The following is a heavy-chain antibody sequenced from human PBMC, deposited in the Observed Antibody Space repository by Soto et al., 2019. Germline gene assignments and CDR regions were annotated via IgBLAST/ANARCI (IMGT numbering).Heavy chain of an antibody. CDR3: ARGLPPMAVPYGMDV. CDR1: GGSFSCYY. CDR2: INHSGST. Sequence: SETLSLTCAVYGGSFSCYYWSWIRQPPGKGLEWIGEINHSGSTNYNPSLKSRVTISVDTSKNQFSLKLSSVTAADTAVYYCARGLPPMAVPYGMDVWGQGTTVTVSS. D-gene: IGHD6-19*01. J-gene: IGHJ6*02. V-gene: IGHV4-34*01.